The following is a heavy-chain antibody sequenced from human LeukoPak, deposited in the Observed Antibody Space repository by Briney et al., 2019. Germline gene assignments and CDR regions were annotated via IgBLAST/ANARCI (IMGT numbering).Heavy chain of an antibody. Sequence: PGGSLRLSCAASGFTVSSNYMSWVRQAPGKGLEWVSVIYSGGSTHYADSVKGRFTISRHNSKNTLYLQMNSLRAEDTAVYYCAYHGSSWSNYYYGMDVWGQGTTVTVSS. CDR2: IYSGGST. D-gene: IGHD6-13*01. V-gene: IGHV3-53*04. J-gene: IGHJ6*02. CDR3: AYHGSSWSNYYYGMDV. CDR1: GFTVSSNY.